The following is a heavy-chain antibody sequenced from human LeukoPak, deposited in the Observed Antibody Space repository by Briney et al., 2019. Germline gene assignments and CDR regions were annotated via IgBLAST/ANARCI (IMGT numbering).Heavy chain of an antibody. V-gene: IGHV4-4*07. J-gene: IGHJ6*02. CDR3: ARERYFGSGSLLYYYGMEV. CDR1: GGSISNYY. CDR2: IYTSGST. Sequence: PSETLSLTCTVSGGSISNYYWSWIRQPAGKGLEWIGRIYTSGSTNYNPSLKSRVTLSVDTSKNQFSLKLSSVTAADTAVYYCARERYFGSGSLLYYYGMEVWGQGTTVTASS. D-gene: IGHD3-10*01.